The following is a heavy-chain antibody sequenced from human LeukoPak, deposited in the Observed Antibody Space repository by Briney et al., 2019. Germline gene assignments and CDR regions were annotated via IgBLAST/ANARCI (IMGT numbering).Heavy chain of an antibody. CDR3: ARRGLGMVRGVIIRALFDY. J-gene: IGHJ4*02. CDR2: IYYSGST. D-gene: IGHD3-10*01. CDR1: GGSISSSSYY. Sequence: SETLSLTCTVSGGSISSSSYYWGWIRQPPGKGLEWIGSIYYSGSTYYNPSLKSRVTISVDTSKNQFSLKLSSVTAADTAVCYCARRGLGMVRGVIIRALFDYWGQGTLVTVSS. V-gene: IGHV4-39*07.